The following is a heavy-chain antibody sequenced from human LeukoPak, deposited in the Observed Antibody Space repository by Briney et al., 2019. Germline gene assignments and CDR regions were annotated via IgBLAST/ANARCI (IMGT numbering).Heavy chain of an antibody. CDR3: ARDPTTVITLPYYFDF. J-gene: IGHJ4*02. Sequence: SETLSLTCAVHGGSFSGYHWNWIRQSPGKGLEWMGEINDRGRTNYNPSLKSRVTLSVDTSNKQFSLKLSAVSAADTAVYYCARDPTTVITLPYYFDFWGQRTLVTVSS. D-gene: IGHD3-16*01. CDR2: INDRGRT. V-gene: IGHV4-34*01. CDR1: GGSFSGYH.